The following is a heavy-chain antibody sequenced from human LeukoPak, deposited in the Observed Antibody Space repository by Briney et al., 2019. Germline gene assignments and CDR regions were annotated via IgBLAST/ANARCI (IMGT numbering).Heavy chain of an antibody. CDR2: ISWNDDK. D-gene: IGHD3-22*01. CDR3: AHRSYYDSSGYGLFDY. CDR1: GLSLSTSGVH. Sequence: SGPTLVNPTQNLTLTCTFSGLSLSTSGVHVAWIRQPPGKALEWLALISWNDDKRYSPSLKSRLTITKDTSKNQVVLTMTNMDPVDTATYYCAHRSYYDSSGYGLFDYWGQGTLVTVSS. J-gene: IGHJ4*02. V-gene: IGHV2-5*01.